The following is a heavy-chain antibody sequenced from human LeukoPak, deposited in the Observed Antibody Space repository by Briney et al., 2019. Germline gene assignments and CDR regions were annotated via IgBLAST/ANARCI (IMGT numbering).Heavy chain of an antibody. CDR3: ARVGAAAGPYYFDC. D-gene: IGHD6-13*01. CDR1: GYTFTNYA. V-gene: IGHV1-3*01. J-gene: IGHJ4*02. Sequence: GASVKVSCKASGYTFTNYAMHWVRQAPGQRLEWMGWINAGNGNTKYSQKFQGRVTITRDTSASTAYMELSSLRSEDTAVYYCARVGAAAGPYYFDCWGQGTLVTVSS. CDR2: INAGNGNT.